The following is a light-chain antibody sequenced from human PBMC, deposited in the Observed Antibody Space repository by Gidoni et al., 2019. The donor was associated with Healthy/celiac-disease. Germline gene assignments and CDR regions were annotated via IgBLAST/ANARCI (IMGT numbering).Light chain of an antibody. J-gene: IGKJ4*01. V-gene: IGKV3D-15*01. CDR3: QQYNNWPLLT. CDR2: GAS. CDR1: QSVSSN. Sequence: EIVMPQSQSTLSVSPGERATLSCRASQSVSSNLAWYQQKPGQAPRLLIYGASTRATGIPARFSGSGSGTEFTLTISSLQSEDFAVYYCQQYNNWPLLTFGGGTKVEIK.